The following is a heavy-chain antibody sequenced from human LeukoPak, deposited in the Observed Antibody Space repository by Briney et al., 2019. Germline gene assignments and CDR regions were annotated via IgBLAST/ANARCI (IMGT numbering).Heavy chain of an antibody. CDR3: AKDQGQAVVPRRFDN. Sequence: PGGSLRLSCAASEFTFSSYAMSWVRQAPGKGLEWVSAITGSGGDTFHADSVRGRFTISRDNSKNTLYLQMNSLRAEDTAVYYCAKDQGQAVVPRRFDNWGQGTLVTVSS. V-gene: IGHV3-23*01. J-gene: IGHJ4*02. CDR2: ITGSGGDT. CDR1: EFTFSSYA. D-gene: IGHD2-2*01.